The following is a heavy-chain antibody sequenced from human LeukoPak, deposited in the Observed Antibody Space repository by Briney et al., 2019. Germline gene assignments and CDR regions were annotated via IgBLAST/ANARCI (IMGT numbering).Heavy chain of an antibody. J-gene: IGHJ3*02. CDR1: GGSISSGDYY. CDR2: IYYSGST. D-gene: IGHD3-10*01. V-gene: IGHV4-30-4*01. Sequence: PSQTLSLTCTVSGGSISSGDYYWSWIRQPPGKGLEWIGYIYYSGSTYYNPSLKSRVTISVDTSKNQFSLKLSSVTAADTAVYYCARVKSYSDAFDIWGQGTMVTVSS. CDR3: ARVKSYSDAFDI.